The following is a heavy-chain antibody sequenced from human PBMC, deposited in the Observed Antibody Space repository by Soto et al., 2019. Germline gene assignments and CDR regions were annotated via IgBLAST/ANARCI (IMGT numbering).Heavy chain of an antibody. V-gene: IGHV3-33*03. D-gene: IGHD2-15*01. Sequence: QVQLVESGGGVVQPGRSLRLSCAASGFIFNEYGMHWVRQAPGKGLEWVAVIGYDGSNKYYADSVKGRFTFSRDNSKNTMSLQMNSLRVEDTAVYYCARWGCSGSNCNLNQRSFDLWGQGTLVTVSS. CDR2: IGYDGSNK. CDR1: GFIFNEYG. CDR3: ARWGCSGSNCNLNQRSFDL. J-gene: IGHJ4*02.